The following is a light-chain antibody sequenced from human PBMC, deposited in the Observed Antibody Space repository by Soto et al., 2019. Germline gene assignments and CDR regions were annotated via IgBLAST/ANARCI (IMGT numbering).Light chain of an antibody. J-gene: IGKJ4*01. CDR2: GAS. CDR3: QHYGSLVLA. V-gene: IGKV3-20*01. CDR1: QSVSGTY. Sequence: EIVLTQSPGTLSLSPGERATLTCRASQSVSGTYLAWYQQKPGQAPRLLIYGASSRATGIPDRFSGSGSGTDFTLTISRLEPEDLAVYYCQHYGSLVLAFGGGTKVEIK.